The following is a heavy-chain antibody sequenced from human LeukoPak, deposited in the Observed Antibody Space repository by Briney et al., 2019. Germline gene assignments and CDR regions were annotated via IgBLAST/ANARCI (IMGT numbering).Heavy chain of an antibody. Sequence: PSETLSLTCAVYGGSFSGYYWSWIRQPPGKGLEWIGEINHSGSTNYNPSLKSRVTTSVDTSKNQVSLKLRSGTAADTAVYYCARIMGDYNILTGLYLNYNFDYWGQGTLVTVSS. CDR2: INHSGST. J-gene: IGHJ4*02. V-gene: IGHV4-34*01. D-gene: IGHD3-9*01. CDR1: GGSFSGYY. CDR3: ARIMGDYNILTGLYLNYNFDY.